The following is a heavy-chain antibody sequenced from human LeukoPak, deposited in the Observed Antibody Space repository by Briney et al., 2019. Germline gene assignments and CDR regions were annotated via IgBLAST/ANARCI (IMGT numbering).Heavy chain of an antibody. CDR3: ARDVTVIVGEDGFDY. D-gene: IGHD3-22*01. Sequence: SVTVSFTASGGTFSSYAISWVRQAPGQGLEWMGGIIPIFGTANYAQKFQGRVTITADESTSTAYMELSSLRSDDTAVYYCARDVTVIVGEDGFDYWGQGTLVTVSS. V-gene: IGHV1-69*13. CDR1: GGTFSSYA. CDR2: IIPIFGTA. J-gene: IGHJ4*02.